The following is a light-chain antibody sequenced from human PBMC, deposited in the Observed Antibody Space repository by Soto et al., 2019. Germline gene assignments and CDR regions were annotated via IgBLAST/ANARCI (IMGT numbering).Light chain of an antibody. CDR1: QGISNY. V-gene: IGKV1-27*01. CDR3: QKYKSAPFT. CDR2: AAS. Sequence: DIQMTQSPPSLSASVGDRVTITCRASQGISNYLAWYQQKPGKVPKLLIYAASTLQSEVPSRFSGSGSGTDFTLTITSLQPEDVATYYCQKYKSAPFTFGPGTKVDIK. J-gene: IGKJ3*01.